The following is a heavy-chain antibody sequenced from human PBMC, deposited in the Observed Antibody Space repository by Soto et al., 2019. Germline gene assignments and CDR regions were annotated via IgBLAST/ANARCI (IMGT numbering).Heavy chain of an antibody. J-gene: IGHJ4*02. CDR2: ISYDGSNK. CDR1: GFTFSSYA. D-gene: IGHD3-22*01. Sequence: QVQLVESGGGVVQPGRSLRLSCAASGFTFSSYAMHWVRQAPGKGLEWVAVISYDGSNKYYADSVKGRFTISRDNSKNTLYLQMNSLRAEETAVYYCARDHDSSGSHGDYWGQGTLVTVSS. V-gene: IGHV3-30-3*01. CDR3: ARDHDSSGSHGDY.